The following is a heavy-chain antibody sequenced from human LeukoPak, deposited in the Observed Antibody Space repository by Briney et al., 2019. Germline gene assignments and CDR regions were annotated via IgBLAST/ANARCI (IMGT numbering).Heavy chain of an antibody. Sequence: GGSLRLSCAASGLTVSSHYMSWVRQAPGKGLEWVSLVYSDGSTYYADSVKGRFTISRDNSKNTLYLQMNSLRAEDTAVYYCARALYYFGYWGQGTLVTVSS. CDR1: GLTVSSHY. CDR2: VYSDGST. J-gene: IGHJ4*02. V-gene: IGHV3-53*01. D-gene: IGHD2-8*01. CDR3: ARALYYFGY.